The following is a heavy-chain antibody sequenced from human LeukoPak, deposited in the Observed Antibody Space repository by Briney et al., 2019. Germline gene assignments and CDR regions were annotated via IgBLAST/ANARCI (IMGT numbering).Heavy chain of an antibody. CDR2: INPNSGGT. D-gene: IGHD3-22*01. CDR1: GYTFTVYY. V-gene: IGHV1-2*02. CDR3: ARELTMIVVAHAFDI. Sequence: ASVNFSYNASGYTFTVYYIHWVRQAPGQGQEWIVWINPNSGGTNYAQKFQGRVTMTRDTSISTAYMELSRLRSDDTAVYYCARELTMIVVAHAFDIWGQGTMVTVSS. J-gene: IGHJ3*02.